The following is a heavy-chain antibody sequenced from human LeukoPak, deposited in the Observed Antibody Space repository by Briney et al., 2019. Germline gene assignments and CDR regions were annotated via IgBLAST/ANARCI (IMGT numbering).Heavy chain of an antibody. D-gene: IGHD3-22*01. CDR3: ARGHDSSGYTFDY. CDR2: IYTSGGT. CDR1: GGSISSHY. V-gene: IGHV4-4*07. Sequence: SETLSLICTVSGGSISSHYWSWIRQPSGKGLEWIGRIYTSGGTNYNHSLKSRVTMSVDTSKNQFSLRLDSVTAADTAVYYCARGHDSSGYTFDYWGQGTLVTVSS. J-gene: IGHJ4*02.